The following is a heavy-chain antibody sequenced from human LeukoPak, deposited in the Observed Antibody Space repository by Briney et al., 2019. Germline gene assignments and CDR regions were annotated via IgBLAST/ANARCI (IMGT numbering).Heavy chain of an antibody. J-gene: IGHJ6*02. D-gene: IGHD1-26*01. Sequence: GGSLRLSCAASGFTFSSYAMSWVRQAPGKGLEWVSGISGSGGTTYYADSVKGRFTISRDNSKNTLNLQMNSLRAEDTAVYYCATVSFYVGGMDVWGQGTTVTVSS. CDR2: ISGSGGTT. CDR3: ATVSFYVGGMDV. V-gene: IGHV3-23*01. CDR1: GFTFSSYA.